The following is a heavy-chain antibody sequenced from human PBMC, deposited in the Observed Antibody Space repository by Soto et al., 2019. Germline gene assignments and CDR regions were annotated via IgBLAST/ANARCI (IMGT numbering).Heavy chain of an antibody. CDR3: ASYYYESRGMYYFDC. D-gene: IGHD3-22*01. Sequence: SVKVSCKASGGTFSSYAISWVRQAPGQGLEWMGGIIPIFGTANYAQKFQGRVTITADESTSTAYMELSSLRSEDTAVYYCASYYYESRGMYYFDCWGQGTLVTVSS. CDR1: GGTFSSYA. J-gene: IGHJ4*02. CDR2: IIPIFGTA. V-gene: IGHV1-69*13.